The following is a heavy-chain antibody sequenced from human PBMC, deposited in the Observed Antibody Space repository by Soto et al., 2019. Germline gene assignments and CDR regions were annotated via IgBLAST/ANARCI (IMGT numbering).Heavy chain of an antibody. CDR2: IKPASQLR. Sequence: QVVLLQSGSEVERPGSSLKVSCKASGVPFNSSGFAWVGQAPGRGLVWVGRIKPASQLRNYEQSLQGRVTITADTSTTTAYMEFSGLTAEDTAVYDCARMKLASLDHWGQGTLVTVSS. CDR1: GVPFNSSG. J-gene: IGHJ4*02. V-gene: IGHV1-69*09. CDR3: ARMKLASLDH.